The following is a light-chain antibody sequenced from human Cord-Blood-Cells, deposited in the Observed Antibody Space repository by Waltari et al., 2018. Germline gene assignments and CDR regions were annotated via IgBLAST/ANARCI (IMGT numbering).Light chain of an antibody. CDR2: AAS. CDR1: QSISSY. Sequence: DIQMTQSPSSLSASVGDRVTITCRASQSISSYLNWYQQKPGKAPKLLIYAASSLQSGVPSRFCGSGSGTDETTTISSLQPDDVATYYCQQNYSTPFTFGPGTKVDIK. J-gene: IGKJ3*01. CDR3: QQNYSTPFT. V-gene: IGKV1-39*01.